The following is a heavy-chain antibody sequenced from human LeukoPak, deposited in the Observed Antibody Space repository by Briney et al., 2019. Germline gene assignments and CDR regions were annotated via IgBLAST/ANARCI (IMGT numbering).Heavy chain of an antibody. J-gene: IGHJ4*02. CDR1: GGSISTFY. CDR2: IYDSGST. Sequence: SETLSLTCTVSGGSISTFYWSWIRQPAGKGLEWIGYIYDSGSTNYNPSLKSRVTISADTSKNQFSLKLSSVTAADTAVYYCARFLVREALYYFDYWGQGILVTVSS. V-gene: IGHV4-59*01. CDR3: ARFLVREALYYFDY. D-gene: IGHD3-10*01.